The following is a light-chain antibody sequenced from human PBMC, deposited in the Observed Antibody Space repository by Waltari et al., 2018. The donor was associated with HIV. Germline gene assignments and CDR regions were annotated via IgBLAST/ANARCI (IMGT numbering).Light chain of an antibody. CDR1: PNILRW. Sequence: DIQMTQSPPNLSASVGDRVTITCRASPNILRWVAWYQQKPGKAPKLLIYKASGLQSGVSSRFSGSGSGTEFTLTISSLQPVDSATYDCQQYNVSPWAFGQGTKVEIK. J-gene: IGKJ1*01. CDR3: QQYNVSPWA. CDR2: KAS. V-gene: IGKV1-5*03.